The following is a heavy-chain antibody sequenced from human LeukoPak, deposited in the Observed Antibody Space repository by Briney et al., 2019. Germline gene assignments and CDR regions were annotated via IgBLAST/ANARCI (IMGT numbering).Heavy chain of an antibody. D-gene: IGHD3-10*01. Sequence: GESLQISCKGSGYSFTNYWIGWVRQLPGKGLEWMGIIYPGDSDTRYSPSFQGQVTISADKSISTAYLQWSSLKASDTAMYYCARLFRRSPMVRGAQYYYYYMDVWGKGTTVTISS. CDR3: ARLFRRSPMVRGAQYYYYYMDV. CDR1: GYSFTNYW. CDR2: IYPGDSDT. J-gene: IGHJ6*03. V-gene: IGHV5-51*01.